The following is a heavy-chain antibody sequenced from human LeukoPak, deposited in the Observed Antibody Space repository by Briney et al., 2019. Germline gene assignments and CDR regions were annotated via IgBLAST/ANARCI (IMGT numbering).Heavy chain of an antibody. D-gene: IGHD5-24*01. V-gene: IGHV3-7*01. CDR1: GFTFSSYS. J-gene: IGHJ4*02. Sequence: PGGSLRLSCVASGFTFSSYSMSWVRQAPGKGLEWVAHIKQGGSETSYVDSVKGRFTVSRDSAKNSVYLQMNNLRAEDTAVYYCARWRWAQCEFIYWGQGSLVTVSS. CDR3: ARWRWAQCEFIY. CDR2: IKQGGSET.